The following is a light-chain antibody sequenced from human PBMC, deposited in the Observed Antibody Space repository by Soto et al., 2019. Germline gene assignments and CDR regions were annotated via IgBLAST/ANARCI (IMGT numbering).Light chain of an antibody. CDR3: QKQGSFPPTT. V-gene: IGKV1-9*01. CDR2: SAS. CDR1: QDMSSY. J-gene: IGKJ4*01. Sequence: DIQLTQSPSFLSASVGDRVTITCRASQDMSSYLAWYQQKPGKAPKLLIYSASTLQSGVPSRFSGSGSGTEFTLTISSRQPEEFAIYYCQKQGSFPPTTFGGGTKVEIK.